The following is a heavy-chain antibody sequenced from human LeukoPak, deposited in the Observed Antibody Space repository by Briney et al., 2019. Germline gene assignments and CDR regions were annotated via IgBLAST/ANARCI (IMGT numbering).Heavy chain of an antibody. CDR3: ARGSVVVIAILSTLGALDY. CDR2: IYYSGST. Sequence: PSQTLSLTCTVSGGSISSGDYYWSWIRQPPGKGLEWIGYIYYSGSTYYNPSLKSRVTISVDTSKNQFSLKLSSVTAADTAVYYCARGSVVVIAILSTLGALDYRGQGTLVTVSS. V-gene: IGHV4-30-4*08. J-gene: IGHJ4*02. CDR1: GGSISSGDYY. D-gene: IGHD2-21*01.